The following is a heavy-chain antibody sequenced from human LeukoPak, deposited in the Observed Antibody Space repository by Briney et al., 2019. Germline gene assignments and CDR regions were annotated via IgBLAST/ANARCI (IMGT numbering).Heavy chain of an antibody. CDR3: TRSAVVLPYYFDY. CDR1: GYTLTELS. J-gene: IGHJ4*02. Sequence: SVKVSCKVSGYTLTELSMHWMRQAPGKGLEWMASFDPENGETLYAQEFQGRVTLTEDTSADTAYMELISLRSEDTAVYYCTRSAVVLPYYFDYWGQGTLVTVSS. CDR2: FDPENGET. V-gene: IGHV1-24*01. D-gene: IGHD3-22*01.